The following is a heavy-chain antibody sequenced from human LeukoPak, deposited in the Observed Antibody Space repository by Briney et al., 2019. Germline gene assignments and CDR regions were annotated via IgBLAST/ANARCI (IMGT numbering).Heavy chain of an antibody. V-gene: IGHV5-51*01. CDR3: ARRGSRGYSYEV. D-gene: IGHD5-18*01. J-gene: IGHJ4*02. CDR1: GYNFTIYW. CDR2: IYPGDSDT. Sequence: GESLKISCKGSGYNFTIYWIGWVRQMPGKGLEWMGIIYPGDSDTRYSPSFEGQVTISADKSSGIAYLQWSSLKASDTAMYYCARRGSRGYSYEVWGQGTLVTVSS.